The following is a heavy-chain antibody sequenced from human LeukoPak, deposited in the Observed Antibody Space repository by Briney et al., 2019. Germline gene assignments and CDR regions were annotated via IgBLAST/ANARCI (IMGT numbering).Heavy chain of an antibody. D-gene: IGHD4-23*01. J-gene: IGHJ4*02. V-gene: IGHV4-59*01. CDR3: AREAGDDYGGKVDY. CDR1: GASISSYY. Sequence: SETLSLTCTVSGASISSYYWSWIRQPPGKGLEWLGYIYYSGSTNSNPSLKSRVTISVDTSKNQFSLKLSSVTAADTAVYYCAREAGDDYGGKVDYWGQGTLVTVSS. CDR2: IYYSGST.